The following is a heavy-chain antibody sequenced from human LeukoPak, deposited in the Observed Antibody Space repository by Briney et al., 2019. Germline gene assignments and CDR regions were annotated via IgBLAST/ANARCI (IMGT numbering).Heavy chain of an antibody. CDR1: GFRFSSSW. V-gene: IGHV3-74*01. D-gene: IGHD5-24*01. J-gene: IGHJ4*02. CDR2: INGDGTSR. Sequence: GGSLRLSCAASGFRFSSSWMHWVRQGPGKGLVWVARINGDGTSRTYADSVQGRFSISRDNAKNTLYLQMNSLRAEDTAVYYCARTDNLDYWGQGSLVTVSS. CDR3: ARTDNLDY.